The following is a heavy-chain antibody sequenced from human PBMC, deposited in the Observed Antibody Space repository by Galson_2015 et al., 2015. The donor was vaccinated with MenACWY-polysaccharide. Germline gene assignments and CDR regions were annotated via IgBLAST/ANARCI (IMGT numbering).Heavy chain of an antibody. D-gene: IGHD3-10*01. J-gene: IGHJ5*02. Sequence: ETLSLTCTVSGGSISSSNYYWGWIRQPPGKGLEWIGSIYYSGITYYSPSLKSRVTISVDTSKNQFSLKLSSVTAADTAVYFCERSRGGSGSHKLGNWFDPWGQGTLVTVSS. CDR2: IYYSGIT. CDR1: GGSISSSNYY. CDR3: ERSRGGSGSHKLGNWFDP. V-gene: IGHV4-39*01.